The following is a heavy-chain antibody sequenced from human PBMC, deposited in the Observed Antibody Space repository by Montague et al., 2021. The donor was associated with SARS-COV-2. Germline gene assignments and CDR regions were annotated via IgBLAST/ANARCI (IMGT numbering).Heavy chain of an antibody. D-gene: IGHD5-24*01. J-gene: IGHJ4*02. CDR3: ARVFPRWLQFDPYFDY. V-gene: IGHV4-59*01. CDR2: IYYSGST. Sequence: ETLSLTCTVSGGSIRSYYWSWIRQPPGKGLEWIGYIYYSGSTNYNPFLKSRVTISVDTSKNQFSLKLSSVTAADTAVYYCARVFPRWLQFDPYFDYWGQGTLVTVSS. CDR1: GGSIRSYY.